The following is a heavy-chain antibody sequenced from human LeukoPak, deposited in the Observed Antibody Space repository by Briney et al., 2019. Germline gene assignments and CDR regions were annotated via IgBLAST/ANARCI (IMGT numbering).Heavy chain of an antibody. CDR2: IKEDGSEK. J-gene: IGHJ4*02. D-gene: IGHD2-21*02. CDR1: GFTFSNNW. Sequence: GGSLRLSCAAAGFTFSNNWMTWVRQAPGKGLEWVANIKEDGSEKYYVDSVKGRFTISRDNTKNSLYLQMNSLRAEDTAVYYCASGDCAYWGQGTLVTVSS. V-gene: IGHV3-7*02. CDR3: ASGDCAY.